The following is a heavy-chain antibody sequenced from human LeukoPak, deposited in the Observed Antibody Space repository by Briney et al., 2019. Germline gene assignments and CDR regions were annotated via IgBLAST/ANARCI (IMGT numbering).Heavy chain of an antibody. J-gene: IGHJ2*01. CDR3: ARRRSYGDYEGYNWYFDL. D-gene: IGHD4-17*01. Sequence: GESLKISCKGSGYIFTSYWIGWVRQLPGKGLEWMGIIYPGDSDTRYSPSFQGQVTISADKSISTAYLQWSSLKASDTAMYYCARRRSYGDYEGYNWYFDLWGRGTLVTVSS. V-gene: IGHV5-51*01. CDR2: IYPGDSDT. CDR1: GYIFTSYW.